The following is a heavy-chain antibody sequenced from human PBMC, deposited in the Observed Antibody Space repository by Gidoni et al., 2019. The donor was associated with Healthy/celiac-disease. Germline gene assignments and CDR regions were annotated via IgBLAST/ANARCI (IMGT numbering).Heavy chain of an antibody. CDR2: INAGNGNT. D-gene: IGHD6-13*01. CDR1: GYTFTSYA. Sequence: QVQLVQSGAEVKKPGASVKVSCKASGYTFTSYAMHWVRQAPGQRREWMGWINAGNGNTKYSQKFQGRFTIPRYTSASTAYMELSSLRSEDTAVYYCARDIYSSSWYLDWYFDLWGRGTLVTVSS. J-gene: IGHJ2*01. V-gene: IGHV1-3*01. CDR3: ARDIYSSSWYLDWYFDL.